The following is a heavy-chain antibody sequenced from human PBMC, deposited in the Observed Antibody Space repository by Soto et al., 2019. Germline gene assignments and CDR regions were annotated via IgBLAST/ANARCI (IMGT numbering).Heavy chain of an antibody. CDR1: GFSLNTGGVG. V-gene: IGHV2-5*02. J-gene: IGHJ6*02. CDR2: IYWDDDE. Sequence: ITLKESGPTLVKPTQTLTLTCTFSGFSLNTGGVGVGWVRQPRGKAMEWLALIYWDDDERYRPSLRSRLNITXDXPXNXLVLTMPTMDPEDTATYYCVRNWRYYGGDYYYGMDAWGQGTTVTVSS. D-gene: IGHD3-10*01. CDR3: VRNWRYYGGDYYYGMDA.